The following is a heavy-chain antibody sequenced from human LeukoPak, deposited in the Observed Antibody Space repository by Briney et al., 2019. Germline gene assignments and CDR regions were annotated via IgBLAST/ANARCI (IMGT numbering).Heavy chain of an antibody. CDR3: ASNRSSSD. CDR2: INHSGST. Sequence: SETLSLTCAVYGGSFSGYYWTWIRQPPGKGLEWIGGINHSGSTNYNPSLKSRVTISVDTSKNQFSLKVSSVTAADTAVYYCASNRSSSDWGQGTLVTVSS. D-gene: IGHD6-6*01. CDR1: GGSFSGYY. J-gene: IGHJ1*01. V-gene: IGHV4-34*01.